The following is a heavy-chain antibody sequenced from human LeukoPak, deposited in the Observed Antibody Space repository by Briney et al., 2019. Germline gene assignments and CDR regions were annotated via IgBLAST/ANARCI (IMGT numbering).Heavy chain of an antibody. Sequence: SETLTLSCTVSGGSISRYYWSWIRQPPGKGLEWIGYIYYSGSTNYNPSLKSRVTISVDTSKNQCSLKLSSVTAADTAVYYCSRPNTYSSSWYADYYYYGMDVWGQGTTVTVSS. V-gene: IGHV4-59*01. D-gene: IGHD6-13*01. J-gene: IGHJ6*02. CDR1: GGSISRYY. CDR3: SRPNTYSSSWYADYYYYGMDV. CDR2: IYYSGST.